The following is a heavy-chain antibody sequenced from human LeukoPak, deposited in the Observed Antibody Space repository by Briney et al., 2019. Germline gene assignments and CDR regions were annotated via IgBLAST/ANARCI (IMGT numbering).Heavy chain of an antibody. D-gene: IGHD2-2*01. CDR1: GFTFSSYS. Sequence: GGSLRLSCAASGFTFSSYSMNWVRQAPGKGLEWVSAISGSGGSTYYADSVKGRFTISRDNSKNTLYLQMNSLRAEDTAVYYCAKSSELRAYCSSTSCSRNYYYYYMDVWGKGTTVTVSS. J-gene: IGHJ6*03. CDR3: AKSSELRAYCSSTSCSRNYYYYYMDV. CDR2: ISGSGGST. V-gene: IGHV3-23*01.